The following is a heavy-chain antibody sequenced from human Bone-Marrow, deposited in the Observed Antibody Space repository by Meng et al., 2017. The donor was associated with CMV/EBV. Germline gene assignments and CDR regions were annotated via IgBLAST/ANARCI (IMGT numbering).Heavy chain of an antibody. J-gene: IGHJ5*02. D-gene: IGHD2-2*02. CDR3: ARDRAVVPAAIVEGPLKYDP. CDR1: GYTFTVYY. Sequence: ATVKDSGKASGYTFTVYYMHWVRQAPGQGLEWMGWINPNSGGTNYAQKFQGRVTMTRDTSSSTAYMELSRLRSDDTAVYYCARDRAVVPAAIVEGPLKYDPWGQGTLVTVSS. V-gene: IGHV1-2*02. CDR2: INPNSGGT.